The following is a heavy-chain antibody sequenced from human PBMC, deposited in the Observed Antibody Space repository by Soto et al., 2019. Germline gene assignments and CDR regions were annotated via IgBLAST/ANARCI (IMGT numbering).Heavy chain of an antibody. CDR3: ASSPGDGYSILDY. CDR2: ISYSGST. CDR1: GGSISSDSYY. V-gene: IGHV4-61*01. D-gene: IGHD4-4*01. J-gene: IGHJ4*02. Sequence: SETLSLTCTVSGGSISSDSYYWGWIRQSPEKGLEWIASISYSGSTNYNPSLKSRVTISVDTSKNQFSLKLSSVTAADTAVYYCASSPGDGYSILDYWGQGTLVTVSS.